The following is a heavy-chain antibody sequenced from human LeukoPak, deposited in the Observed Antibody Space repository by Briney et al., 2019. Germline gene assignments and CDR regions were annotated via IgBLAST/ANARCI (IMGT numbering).Heavy chain of an antibody. J-gene: IGHJ4*02. D-gene: IGHD2-2*01. CDR3: AKDNAGVSTPFDY. CDR2: ISYDGSNK. V-gene: IGHV3-30*18. Sequence: PGGSLRLSCAASGFIFSSYGMHWVRQAPGKGLEWVAVISYDGSNKYYADSVKGRFTISRDNSKNTLYLQMNSLRAEDTAVYYCAKDNAGVSTPFDYWGQGTLVTVSS. CDR1: GFIFSSYG.